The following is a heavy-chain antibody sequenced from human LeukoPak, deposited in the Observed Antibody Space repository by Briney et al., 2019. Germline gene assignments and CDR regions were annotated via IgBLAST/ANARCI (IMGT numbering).Heavy chain of an antibody. CDR2: ISGSGGST. Sequence: SGGSLRLSCAASGFTFSSYGMSWVRQAPGKGLECVSAISGSGGSTYYADSVKGRFTISRDNSKNTLYLQMNSLRAEDTAVYYCARVVPPTDYGSGSYFWDPYYFDYWGQGTLVTVSS. D-gene: IGHD3-10*01. CDR3: ARVVPPTDYGSGSYFWDPYYFDY. V-gene: IGHV3-23*01. J-gene: IGHJ4*02. CDR1: GFTFSSYG.